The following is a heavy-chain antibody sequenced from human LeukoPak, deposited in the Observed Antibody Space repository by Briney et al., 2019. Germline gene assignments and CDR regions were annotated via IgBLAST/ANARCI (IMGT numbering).Heavy chain of an antibody. Sequence: RTGGSLRLSCVVSGFTFENHGMSWVRQAPGKWLEWVSSTDWNGGTTAYADSVKGRFTISRDSAKDSLYLQMNSLRAEDTALYYCAREARSGSLDYWGQGILVTVSS. CDR2: TDWNGGTT. CDR1: GFTFENHG. J-gene: IGHJ4*02. D-gene: IGHD3-10*01. CDR3: AREARSGSLDY. V-gene: IGHV3-20*04.